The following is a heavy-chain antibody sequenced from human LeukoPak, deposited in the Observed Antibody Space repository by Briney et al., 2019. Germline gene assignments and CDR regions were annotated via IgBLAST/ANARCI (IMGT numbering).Heavy chain of an antibody. Sequence: GGSLRLSCAASGFTFSNYLIHWVRQAPGKGLVWVSRVNGDGSSTYYADSVKGRFTISRDNAKNTVYLQMNSLRAEDTAVYYCAMGLGYCTGGSCYNLFDPWGQGTLVTVSP. D-gene: IGHD2-15*01. V-gene: IGHV3-74*01. J-gene: IGHJ5*02. CDR2: VNGDGSST. CDR3: AMGLGYCTGGSCYNLFDP. CDR1: GFTFSNYL.